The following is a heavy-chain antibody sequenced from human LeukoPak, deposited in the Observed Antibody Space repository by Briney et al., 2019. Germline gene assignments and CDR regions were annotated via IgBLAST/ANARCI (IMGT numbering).Heavy chain of an antibody. J-gene: IGHJ6*03. D-gene: IGHD6-13*01. Sequence: SETLSLTCTVSGGSISSYYWGWIRQPPGKGLEWIGSIYYSGSTYYNPSLKSRVTISVDTSKNQFSLKLSSVTAADTAVYYCAGGYSSSWYSYYYYYMDVWGKGTTVTVSS. CDR1: GGSISSYY. CDR3: AGGYSSSWYSYYYYYMDV. CDR2: IYYSGST. V-gene: IGHV4-39*07.